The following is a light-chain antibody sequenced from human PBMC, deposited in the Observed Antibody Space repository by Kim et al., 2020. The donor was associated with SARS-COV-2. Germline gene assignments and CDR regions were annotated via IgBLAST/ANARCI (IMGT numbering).Light chain of an antibody. V-gene: IGLV1-47*01. Sequence: GQRVTISCSGSSSNIGSNYVYWYQQLPGTAPKLLIYRNHQRPSGVPHRFSGSKSGTSASLAINELRSEDEADYHCATWDDSLGNVLFGGGTQLTVL. CDR2: RNH. J-gene: IGLJ2*01. CDR1: SSNIGSNY. CDR3: ATWDDSLGNVL.